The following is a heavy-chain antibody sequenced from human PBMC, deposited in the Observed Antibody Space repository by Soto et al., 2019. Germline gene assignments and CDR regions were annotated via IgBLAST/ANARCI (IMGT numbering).Heavy chain of an antibody. D-gene: IGHD1-1*01. V-gene: IGHV3-49*03. Sequence: QPGGSLRLCCTASGFTFGHYTMSWFRQAPGKGLEWVGFIRHRAYSGTTQYAASVRGRFFISRDDSTSVAYLQMNSLKTEDTAVYYCTRAQTDLLEMAATTFDYWGPGALVTVS. CDR3: TRAQTDLLEMAATTFDY. J-gene: IGHJ4*02. CDR2: IRHRAYSGTT. CDR1: GFTFGHYT.